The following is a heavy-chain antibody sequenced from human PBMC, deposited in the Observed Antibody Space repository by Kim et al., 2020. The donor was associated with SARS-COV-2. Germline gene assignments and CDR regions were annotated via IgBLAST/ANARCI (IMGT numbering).Heavy chain of an antibody. CDR1: GFSLSTPGVG. V-gene: IGHV2-5*02. CDR2: IYWDDDK. CDR3: AHRLTGSSWYYGQFDY. J-gene: IGHJ4*02. D-gene: IGHD6-13*01. Sequence: SGPTLVEPTQTLTVTCSVSGFSLSTPGVGVAWIRQPPGKALEWLGFIYWDDDKRYSPSLQSRLTITKDTSKNLVVLKMTNVDPVDTGTYYCAHRLTGSSWYYGQFDYWGQGTLVTVSS.